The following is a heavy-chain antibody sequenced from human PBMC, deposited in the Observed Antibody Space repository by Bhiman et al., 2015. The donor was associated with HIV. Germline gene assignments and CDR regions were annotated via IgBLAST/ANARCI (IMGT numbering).Heavy chain of an antibody. J-gene: IGHJ4*02. V-gene: IGHV3-20*04. CDR3: AREAVAGTIYFNY. CDR1: GFIFDDYG. CDR2: INWNGDNT. Sequence: EVQLVESGGGVVRPGGSLRLSCAASGFIFDDYGMNWVRQVPGKGLEWVSGINWNGDNTGYADSVKGRFTISRDNAKKSMYLQMNSLGVEDTALYYCAREAVAGTIYFNYWGQGTLVTVSS. D-gene: IGHD6-19*01.